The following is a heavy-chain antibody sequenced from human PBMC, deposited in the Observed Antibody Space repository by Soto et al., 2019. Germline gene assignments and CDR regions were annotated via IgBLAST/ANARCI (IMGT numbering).Heavy chain of an antibody. V-gene: IGHV3-30*18. CDR1: GLTFSSYG. CDR2: ISYDGSNK. D-gene: IGHD6-13*01. Sequence: QVQLVESGGGVVQPGGSLRLSCAASGLTFSSYGMNWVRQAPGKGLEWVAVISYDGSNKYYADSVKGRFTISRDSSKNMVYLQMNSLRAEDTAVYYCAKEDSSSWHYYYGMDVW. J-gene: IGHJ6*01. CDR3: AKEDSSSWHYYYGMDV.